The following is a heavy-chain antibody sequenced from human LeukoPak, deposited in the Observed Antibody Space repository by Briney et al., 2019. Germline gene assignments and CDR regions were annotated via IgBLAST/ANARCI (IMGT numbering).Heavy chain of an antibody. D-gene: IGHD2-21*02. J-gene: IGHJ6*03. CDR1: GGSISSSSYY. V-gene: IGHV4-39*01. Sequence: SETLSLTCTVSGGSISSSSYYWGWIRQPPGKGLEWIGSIYYSGSTYYNPSLKSRVTISVDRSKNQFSLKLSSVTAADTAVYYCARTYCGGDCRGYYYHYYMDVWGKGTTVTISS. CDR3: ARTYCGGDCRGYYYHYYMDV. CDR2: IYYSGST.